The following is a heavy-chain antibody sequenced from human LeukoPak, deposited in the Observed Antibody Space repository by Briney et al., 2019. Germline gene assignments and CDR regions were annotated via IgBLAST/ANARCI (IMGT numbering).Heavy chain of an antibody. J-gene: IGHJ4*02. CDR2: ISYDGSNK. CDR3: AKDTGAGYGSGSYHFDY. CDR1: GFTFSRYG. Sequence: GGSLRLSCAASGFTFSRYGMHWVRQAPGKGLEWVAVISYDGSNKYYADSVKGRITLSRDNSKNTVFLQMNILRTEDTAVYYCAKDTGAGYGSGSYHFDYWGQGTLVTVSS. V-gene: IGHV3-30*18. D-gene: IGHD3-10*01.